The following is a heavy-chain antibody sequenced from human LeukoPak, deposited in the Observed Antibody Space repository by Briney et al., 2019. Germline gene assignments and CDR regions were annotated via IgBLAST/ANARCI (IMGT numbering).Heavy chain of an antibody. CDR2: INPNGGGT. J-gene: IGHJ4*02. CDR1: GYTFTGYY. Sequence: ASVKVSCKASGYTFTGYYMHWVRQAPGQGLEWMGWINPNGGGTNYAQKFQGRVTMTRDTSISTAYMELSRLRSDDTAVYYCARGVEMATSPFDYWGQGTLVTVSS. V-gene: IGHV1-2*02. D-gene: IGHD5-24*01. CDR3: ARGVEMATSPFDY.